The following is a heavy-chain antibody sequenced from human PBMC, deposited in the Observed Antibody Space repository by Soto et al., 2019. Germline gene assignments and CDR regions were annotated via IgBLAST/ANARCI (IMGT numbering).Heavy chain of an antibody. D-gene: IGHD1-26*01. V-gene: IGHV3-30*03. CDR2: ISGEGINT. CDR1: GFNFGFFG. Sequence: QIQLVESGGDVVQPGKSLRLPCAASGFNFGFFGMHWVRQAPGKGLEWVAFISGEGINTQYADSVRGRFTLSRDYSRKTMYLQMDSLRDEDTVLYYCARGNLSFDFDSWGLGTLVNVSS. J-gene: IGHJ4*02. CDR3: ARGNLSFDFDS.